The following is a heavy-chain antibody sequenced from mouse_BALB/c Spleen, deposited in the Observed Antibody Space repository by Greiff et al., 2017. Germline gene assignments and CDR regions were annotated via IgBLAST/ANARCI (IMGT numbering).Heavy chain of an antibody. D-gene: IGHD1-1*01. CDR3: ARNPPYYGSSPWYFDV. CDR1: GFSLTSYG. J-gene: IGHJ1*01. V-gene: IGHV2-6-7*01. CDR2: IWGGGST. Sequence: QVQLKESGPDLVAPSQSLSITCTVSGFSLTSYGVHWVRQPPGKGLEWLGMIWGGGSTDYNSALKSRLSISKDNSKSQVFLKMNSLQTDDTAMYYCARNPPYYGSSPWYFDVWGAGTTVTVSS.